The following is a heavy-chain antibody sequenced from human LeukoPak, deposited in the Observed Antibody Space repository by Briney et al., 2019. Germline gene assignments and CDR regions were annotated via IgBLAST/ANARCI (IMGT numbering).Heavy chain of an antibody. Sequence: GGSLRLSCAASGFTFSNAWMSWVRQAPGKGLEWVGRIKSKTDGGTTDYAAPVKGRFTISRDDSKNTLYLQMNSLKTEDTAVYYCTTEELPDFEGHDYWGQGTLVTVSS. CDR2: IKSKTDGGTT. D-gene: IGHD1-26*01. V-gene: IGHV3-15*01. J-gene: IGHJ4*02. CDR1: GFTFSNAW. CDR3: TTEELPDFEGHDY.